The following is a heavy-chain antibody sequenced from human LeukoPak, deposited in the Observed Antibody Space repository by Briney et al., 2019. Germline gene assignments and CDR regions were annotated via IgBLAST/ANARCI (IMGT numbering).Heavy chain of an antibody. D-gene: IGHD1-26*01. Sequence: SETLSLTCTVSGGSIVNTTDYGGLIRGPPVNQLECLGSIYYSGSTYYNPSLKSRVTISLDTSKNQFSLKLSSVTAADTAVYYCARHKQSGTYYDAFDIWGQGTMVTVSS. V-gene: IGHV4-39*01. J-gene: IGHJ3*02. CDR3: ARHKQSGTYYDAFDI. CDR2: IYYSGST. CDR1: GGSIVNTTDY.